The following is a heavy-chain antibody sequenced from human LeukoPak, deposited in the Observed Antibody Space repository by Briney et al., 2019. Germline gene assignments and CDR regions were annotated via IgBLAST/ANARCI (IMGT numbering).Heavy chain of an antibody. CDR3: AIEPSNWNAYYYMDV. CDR2: IDPNNWGT. Sequence: ASVKVSCKASGYTFTGYYIHWVGQPPGQGLEWMGRIDPNNWGTNYAQKFQGRVTMTRDTSISTAYVELSGLRSDDTAVYYCAIEPSNWNAYYYMDVWGKGTTVTVSS. V-gene: IGHV1-2*06. D-gene: IGHD1-1*01. J-gene: IGHJ6*03. CDR1: GYTFTGYY.